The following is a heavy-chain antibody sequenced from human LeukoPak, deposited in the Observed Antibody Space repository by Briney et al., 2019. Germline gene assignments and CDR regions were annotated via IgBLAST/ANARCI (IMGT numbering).Heavy chain of an antibody. Sequence: SETLSLTCTVSGGSISSGGYYWSWIRQHPGDGLEWIGYIYYSGSTNYNPSLKSRVTISVDTPKNQFSLKLSSVTAADTAVYYCARVTVGASWFDYWGQGTLVTVSS. D-gene: IGHD1-26*01. CDR3: ARVTVGASWFDY. CDR2: IYYSGST. CDR1: GGSISSGGYY. V-gene: IGHV4-61*08. J-gene: IGHJ4*02.